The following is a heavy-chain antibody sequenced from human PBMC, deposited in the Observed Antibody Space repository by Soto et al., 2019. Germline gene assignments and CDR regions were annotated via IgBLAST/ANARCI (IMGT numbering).Heavy chain of an antibody. CDR3: ARAVAATCGAGTCYLGY. CDR2: ISSTSTTI. D-gene: IGHD2-15*01. V-gene: IGHV3-48*04. J-gene: IGHJ4*02. Sequence: EVHLVESGGGLVQPGGSLRLSCAASGFTFSSYSMSWVRQASGKGLEWVSYISSTSTTIYYADSVRGRFTISRDNAKNSLFLQMNNLRAEDTGIYYCARAVAATCGAGTCYLGYWGQGTLVTVSS. CDR1: GFTFSSYS.